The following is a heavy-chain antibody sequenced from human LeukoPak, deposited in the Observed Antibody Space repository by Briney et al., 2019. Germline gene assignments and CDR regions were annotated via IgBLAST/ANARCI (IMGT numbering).Heavy chain of an antibody. CDR2: IYYSGST. J-gene: IGHJ5*02. D-gene: IGHD2-2*01. Sequence: SETLSLTCTVSGGSISSGDYYWSWIRQPPGKGLEWIGYIYYSGSTYYNPSLKSRVTISVDTSKNQFSLKLSSVTAADTAVYYCATAGLDCSSTSCHGKWFDPWGQGTLVTVSS. CDR1: GGSISSGDYY. CDR3: ATAGLDCSSTSCHGKWFDP. V-gene: IGHV4-30-4*01.